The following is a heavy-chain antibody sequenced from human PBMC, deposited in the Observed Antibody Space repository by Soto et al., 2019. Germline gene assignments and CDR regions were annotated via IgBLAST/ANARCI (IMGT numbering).Heavy chain of an antibody. CDR1: GYTFGHYG. V-gene: IGHV1-18*01. Sequence: ASVNGSCKASGYTFGHYGIGWGRQAPGQGVVWVGWISAYNGNTHHAQNVQGRVTMTTDTSTSTASMELTRLTSDDTAIYYCARGDSTDCSNGVCSFFYNHDMDVWGQGTTVTVSS. D-gene: IGHD2-8*01. CDR2: ISAYNGNT. CDR3: ARGDSTDCSNGVCSFFYNHDMDV. J-gene: IGHJ6*02.